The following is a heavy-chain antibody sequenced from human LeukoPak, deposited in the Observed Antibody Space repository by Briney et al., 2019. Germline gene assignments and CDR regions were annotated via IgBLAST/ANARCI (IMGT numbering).Heavy chain of an antibody. CDR3: AKDSRGYYDSSGHAFDI. D-gene: IGHD3-22*01. V-gene: IGHV3-9*01. CDR1: GFTFDDYA. Sequence: GGSLRLSCAASGFTFDDYAMHWVRQAPGKGLEWVSGISWNSGSIGYADSVKGRFTISRDNAKNSLYLQMNSLRAEDTALYYCAKDSRGYYDSSGHAFDIWGQGTMVTVSS. CDR2: ISWNSGSI. J-gene: IGHJ3*02.